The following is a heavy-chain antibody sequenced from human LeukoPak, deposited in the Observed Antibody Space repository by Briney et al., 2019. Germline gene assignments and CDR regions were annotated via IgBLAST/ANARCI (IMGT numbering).Heavy chain of an antibody. CDR2: IRSETYGGTA. J-gene: IGHJ5*02. CDR1: GFNFFDYA. D-gene: IGHD2-15*01. V-gene: IGHV3-49*04. CDR3: TRAVYCSGGACLFDP. Sequence: GGSLRLSCTTSGFNFFDYAMTWVRQAPGKGLESVGFIRSETYGGTAEYAASVKDRFTISRHDSKSIAYLQMNSLKTEDTAVYYCTRAVYCSGGACLFDPWGQGTLVTVSS.